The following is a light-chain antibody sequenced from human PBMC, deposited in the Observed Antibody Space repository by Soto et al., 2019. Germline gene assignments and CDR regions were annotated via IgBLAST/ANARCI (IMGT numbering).Light chain of an antibody. CDR2: TNN. V-gene: IGLV1-44*01. Sequence: QPVLTQPPSASGTPGQRVTISCSGSSSNIGSNAVNWYQHLPGTAPQLLIYTNNQRPSGVPDRFSGSKSDTSASLAVSGLQSEDEADYYCAAWDDSLNGWVFGGGTKLTVL. J-gene: IGLJ3*02. CDR3: AAWDDSLNGWV. CDR1: SSNIGSNA.